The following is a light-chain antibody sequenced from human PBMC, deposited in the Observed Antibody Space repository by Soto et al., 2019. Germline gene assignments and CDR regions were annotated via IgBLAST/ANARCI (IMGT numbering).Light chain of an antibody. V-gene: IGLV2-23*01. CDR2: EGS. CDR3: CSYAGSSTPVV. Sequence: QSVLTQPASVSGSPGQSITISCTGTSSDVGSYNLVSWYQQHPGKAPKLMIYEGSKRPSGVSNRFSGSKSGNTASLTISGLQAEDEADYYCCSYAGSSTPVVFGTGTKVTVL. J-gene: IGLJ1*01. CDR1: SSDVGSYNL.